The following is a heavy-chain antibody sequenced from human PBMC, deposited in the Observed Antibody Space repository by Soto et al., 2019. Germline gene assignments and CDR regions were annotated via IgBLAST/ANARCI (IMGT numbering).Heavy chain of an antibody. J-gene: IGHJ2*01. Sequence: EVQLLESGGGLVQPGGSLRLSCAASGFTFSSYAMSWVRQAPGKGLEWVSAISGSGGDPYYPGSVKGRFTISRENAKNSLYLQMNSLRAGDTAVYYCARSRKRDWYFDLWGRGTLVTVSS. CDR2: ISGSGGDP. V-gene: IGHV3-23*01. CDR3: ARSRKRDWYFDL. CDR1: GFTFSSYA.